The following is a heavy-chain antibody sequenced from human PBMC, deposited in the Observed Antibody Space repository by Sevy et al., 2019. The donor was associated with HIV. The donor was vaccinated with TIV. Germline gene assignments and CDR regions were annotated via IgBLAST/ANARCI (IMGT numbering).Heavy chain of an antibody. V-gene: IGHV4-4*07. Sequence: SETLSLTCTVSGGSISSYYWSWIRQPAGKGLEWIGRIYTSGSTNYNPSLKSRVTMSVDTSKNQFSLELSSVTAADTAVYYCASSGSYYNAEYSQHWGQGTLVTVSS. J-gene: IGHJ1*01. CDR3: ASSGSYYNAEYSQH. CDR2: IYTSGST. CDR1: GGSISSYY. D-gene: IGHD3-10*01.